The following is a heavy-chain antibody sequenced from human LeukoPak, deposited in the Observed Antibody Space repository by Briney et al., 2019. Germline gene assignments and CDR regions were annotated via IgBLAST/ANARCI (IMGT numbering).Heavy chain of an antibody. D-gene: IGHD3-3*01. J-gene: IGHJ6*03. V-gene: IGHV3-7*01. CDR1: GFTFSSCA. CDR2: IGEDGSEK. CDR3: ARLNYDFWSGVWEGYYMDV. Sequence: GGSLRLSCAASGFTFSSCAMTWVRQAPGKGLEWVANIGEDGSEKYYVDFVKGRFTISRDNAKNSLYLQVNSLRAEDTAVFYCARLNYDFWSGVWEGYYMDVWGKGTTVTVSS.